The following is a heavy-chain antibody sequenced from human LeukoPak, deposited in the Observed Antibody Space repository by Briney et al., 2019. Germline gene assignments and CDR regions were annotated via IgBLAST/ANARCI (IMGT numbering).Heavy chain of an antibody. CDR2: IIPIFGTA. CDR3: ASDEDGGNSGTFDY. V-gene: IGHV1-69*13. J-gene: IGHJ4*02. CDR1: GYTFTSYA. D-gene: IGHD4-23*01. Sequence: ASVKVSCKASGYTFTSYAMRWVRQAPGQGLEWMGGIIPIFGTANYAQKFQGRVTITADESTSTAYMELSSLRSEDTAVYYCASDEDGGNSGTFDYWGQGTLVTVSS.